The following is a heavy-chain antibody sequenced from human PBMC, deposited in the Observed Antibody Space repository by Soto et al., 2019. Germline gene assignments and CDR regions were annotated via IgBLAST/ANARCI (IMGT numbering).Heavy chain of an antibody. CDR2: IYHSGST. CDR1: GGSISSSNW. D-gene: IGHD3-10*01. Sequence: QVQLQESGPGLVKPSGTLSLTCAVSGGSISSSNWWSWVRQPPGKGLEWIGEIYHSGSTNYNPSPKGRVTISVDKSKNQFSLKLSSVTAADTAVYYWEGGGGVIRGAIDYWGQGTLVTVSS. J-gene: IGHJ4*02. CDR3: EGGGGVIRGAIDY. V-gene: IGHV4-4*02.